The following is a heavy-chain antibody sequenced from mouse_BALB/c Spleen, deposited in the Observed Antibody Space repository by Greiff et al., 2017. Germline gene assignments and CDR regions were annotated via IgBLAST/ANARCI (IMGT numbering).Heavy chain of an antibody. CDR2: ISNLAYSI. J-gene: IGHJ4*01. D-gene: IGHD4-1*01. CDR3: ARNWDNAMDY. CDR1: GFTFSDYG. Sequence: DVKLVESGGGLVQPGGSRKLSCAASGFTFSDYGMAWVRQAPGKGPEWVAFISNLAYSIYYADTVTGRFTISRENAKNTLYLEMSSLRSEDTAMYYCARNWDNAMDYWGQGTSVTVSS. V-gene: IGHV5-15*02.